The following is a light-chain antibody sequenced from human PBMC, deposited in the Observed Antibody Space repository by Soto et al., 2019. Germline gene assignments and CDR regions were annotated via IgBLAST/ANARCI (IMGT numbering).Light chain of an antibody. Sequence: EIVLTQSPATLSLYPGGRATLSCRASHSGETYLAWYQKKPGQAPRLLIYDTSNRAPGIPPRFSGRGSGTDFTLTIGRLDPEDFAIYHYQQYHICQWWPFALGTQVDI. CDR1: HSGETY. CDR3: QQYHICQWWP. V-gene: IGKV3-11*01. CDR2: DTS. J-gene: IGKJ1*01.